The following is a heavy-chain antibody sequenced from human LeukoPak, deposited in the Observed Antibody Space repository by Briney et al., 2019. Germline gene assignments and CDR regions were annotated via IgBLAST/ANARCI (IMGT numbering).Heavy chain of an antibody. CDR2: ISSSSSTI. D-gene: IGHD6-19*01. V-gene: IGHV3-48*02. CDR1: GFTFSSYS. Sequence: GGSLRLSCAASGFTFSSYSMNWVRQAPGKGLEWVSYISSSSSTIYYADSEKGRFTISRDNAKNSLYLQMNSLRDEDTAVYYCARDPRQWLVGRYFDYWGQGTLVTVSS. J-gene: IGHJ4*02. CDR3: ARDPRQWLVGRYFDY.